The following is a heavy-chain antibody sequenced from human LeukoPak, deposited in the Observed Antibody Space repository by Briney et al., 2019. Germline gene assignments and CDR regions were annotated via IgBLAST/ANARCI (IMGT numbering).Heavy chain of an antibody. Sequence: SETLSLTCAVYGGSFSGYYWSWIRQPPGRGLEWIGEINHSGSTNYNPSLKSLVTISVDTSKNQFSLKLSSVTAADTAVYYCARGGMYSSYSYWGQGTLVTVSS. CDR2: INHSGST. CDR1: GGSFSGYY. CDR3: ARGGMYSSYSY. D-gene: IGHD6-19*01. J-gene: IGHJ4*02. V-gene: IGHV4-34*01.